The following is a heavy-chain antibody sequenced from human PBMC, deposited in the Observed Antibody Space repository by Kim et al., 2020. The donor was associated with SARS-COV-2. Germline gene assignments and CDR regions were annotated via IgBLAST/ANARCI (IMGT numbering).Heavy chain of an antibody. Sequence: ASVKVSCKASGYTITDYAMHWVRQAPGQSLEWMGWINAGDANTEYSQNFQDRLTITRDTSASTAYMELSSLRSEDMAVYYCARQRLFDSGRYYRFFDHWGQGILVTVST. CDR3: ARQRLFDSGRYYRFFDH. D-gene: IGHD3-10*01. J-gene: IGHJ4*02. CDR2: INAGDANT. CDR1: GYTITDYA. V-gene: IGHV1-3*01.